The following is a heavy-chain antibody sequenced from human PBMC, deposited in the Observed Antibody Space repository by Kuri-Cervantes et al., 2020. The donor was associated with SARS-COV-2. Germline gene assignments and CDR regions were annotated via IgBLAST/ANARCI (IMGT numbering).Heavy chain of an antibody. J-gene: IGHJ4*02. V-gene: IGHV3-30*02. D-gene: IGHD7-27*01. Sequence: GESLKISCAASGFSFSDSGMHWVRLAPGKGLEWVAIIWYDGSNKYYADSVKGRFTISRDNSKNTLYLQMNSLRAEDTSVYYCAKDSRNWGVLDYWGQGTLVTVSS. CDR2: IWYDGSNK. CDR3: AKDSRNWGVLDY. CDR1: GFSFSDSG.